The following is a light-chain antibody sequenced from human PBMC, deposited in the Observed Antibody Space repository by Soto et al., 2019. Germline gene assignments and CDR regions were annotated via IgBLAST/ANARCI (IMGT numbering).Light chain of an antibody. CDR1: QSVSSSY. V-gene: IGKV3-20*01. J-gene: IGKJ1*01. Sequence: EIVLTQSPGTLSLSPGERATLSCRASQSVSSSYLAWYQQKPGQAPRLLIYGTSSRATAIPDRFSGSGSGTDFTLTISRLEPEEFAVYYCQQDGSSSWTFGQGTKVDIK. CDR3: QQDGSSSWT. CDR2: GTS.